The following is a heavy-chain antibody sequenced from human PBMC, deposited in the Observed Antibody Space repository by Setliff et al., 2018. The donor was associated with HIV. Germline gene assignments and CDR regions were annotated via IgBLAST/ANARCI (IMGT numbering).Heavy chain of an antibody. J-gene: IGHJ6*03. CDR1: GGSMRSNIYY. CDR2: IHLSDT. V-gene: IGHV4-39*06. Sequence: SETLSLTCSVSGGSMRSNIYYWGWIRLSTTKGLEWIGSIHLSDTYYNPSLTSRVTISVDTSKDQFPLKVKSVTAADTAVYYCARDWRLIRRDLPLDYYYYYMDVWGKGTTVTVSS. CDR3: ARDWRLIRRDLPLDYYYYYMDV. D-gene: IGHD3-22*01.